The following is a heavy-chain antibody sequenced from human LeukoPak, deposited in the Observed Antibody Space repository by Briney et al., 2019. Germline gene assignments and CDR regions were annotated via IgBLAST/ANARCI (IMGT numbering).Heavy chain of an antibody. CDR1: RGSISSYY. V-gene: IGHV4-59*01. CDR2: IYHGGST. D-gene: IGHD3-22*01. CDR3: ARGRYYYGSSGYPYNWFDP. J-gene: IGHJ5*02. Sequence: SETLSLTCIVSRGSISSYYWSWIRQPPGKGLEWIGYIYHGGSTNYNPSLKSRVTISGDTSKNKFFLNLSSVTAADTAMYYCARGRYYYGSSGYPYNWFDPWGQGTLVTVSS.